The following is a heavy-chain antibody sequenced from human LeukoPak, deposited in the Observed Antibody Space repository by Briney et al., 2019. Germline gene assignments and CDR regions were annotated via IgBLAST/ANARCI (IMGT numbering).Heavy chain of an antibody. D-gene: IGHD6-13*01. J-gene: IGHJ4*02. CDR2: INPNSGGT. V-gene: IGHV1-2*02. CDR3: AIRDSSSWGGFSY. Sequence: GASVKVSCKASGYTFIGYYMYWVRQAPGQGLEWMGWINPNSGGTNYAQKFQGRVTMTRDTSIRTAYMELSRLRSDDTAVYYCAIRDSSSWGGFSYWGQGTLVTVSS. CDR1: GYTFIGYY.